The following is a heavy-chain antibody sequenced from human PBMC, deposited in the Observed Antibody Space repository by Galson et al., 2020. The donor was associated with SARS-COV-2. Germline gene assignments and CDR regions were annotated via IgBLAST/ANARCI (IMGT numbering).Heavy chain of an antibody. Sequence: GESLKISCAASGFTFSSYWMHWVRQAPGKGLVWVSRINSDGSRRSYAASVKGRFTISRDNAKNTLTLQMNSLRAEDTAMYYCAKEYYYDSSGPLDAFDIWGQGTMVTVSS. CDR3: AKEYYYDSSGPLDAFDI. CDR1: GFTFSSYW. CDR2: INSDGSRR. D-gene: IGHD3-22*01. V-gene: IGHV3-74*01. J-gene: IGHJ3*02.